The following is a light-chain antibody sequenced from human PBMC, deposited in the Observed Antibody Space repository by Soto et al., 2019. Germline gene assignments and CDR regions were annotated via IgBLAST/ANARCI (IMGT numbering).Light chain of an antibody. V-gene: IGKV1-39*01. CDR1: QSISSY. CDR3: QQSYSTPPT. CDR2: AAS. J-gene: IGKJ1*01. Sequence: DIQMTQSPSSLSASVGDRVTITCRASQSISSYLNWYPQKPGKAPKLLIYAASSLQSWVPSRFSGSGSGTDFTLTISSLQPEDFANYYCQQSYSTPPTFGQGTKVEIK.